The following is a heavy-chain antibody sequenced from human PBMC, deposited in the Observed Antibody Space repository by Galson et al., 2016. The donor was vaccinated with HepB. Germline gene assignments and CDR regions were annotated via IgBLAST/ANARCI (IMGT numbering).Heavy chain of an antibody. CDR3: ARALVLQDEVWSPWYFDL. CDR2: LCSGGTT. D-gene: IGHD2-15*01. Sequence: SLRLSCAASGFSVSTNYINWVRQAPGKGLEWVSILCSGGTTYSADSVKGRFTISGDNSKNTVYLQMNSLRAEDTAVYYCARALVLQDEVWSPWYFDLWGRGTLVTVSS. CDR1: GFSVSTNY. V-gene: IGHV3-53*01. J-gene: IGHJ2*01.